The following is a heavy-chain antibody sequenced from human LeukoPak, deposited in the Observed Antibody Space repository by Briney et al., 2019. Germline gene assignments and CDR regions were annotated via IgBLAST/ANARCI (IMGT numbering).Heavy chain of an antibody. D-gene: IGHD3-10*01. CDR1: GFTFSVYW. CDR3: VSWGVTAGMQD. CDR2: INPAGRDT. J-gene: IGHJ4*02. Sequence: GGSLRLSCEGSGFTFSVYWMGWVRQAPGKGLESGANINPAGRDTYYVDSVKRRFTISRDNVKKATFLQMNSLRVEETGFYHGVSWGVTAGMQDWGQGTLVTVSS. V-gene: IGHV3-7*01.